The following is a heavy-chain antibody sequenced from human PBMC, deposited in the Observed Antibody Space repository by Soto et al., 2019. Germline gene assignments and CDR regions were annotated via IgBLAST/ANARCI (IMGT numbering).Heavy chain of an antibody. D-gene: IGHD2-15*01. V-gene: IGHV4-31*03. CDR1: GGSISSGDYC. J-gene: IGHJ3*02. CDR2: ICYSGST. Sequence: QVQLQESGPGLVKPSQTLSLTCTVSGGSISSGDYCWSWIRQHPGKGLESIGYICYSGSTYYNPSLTSRVTISVDTSKNQFSLKLSSVTAADTAVYYCARDSVAPDGGAFDIWGQGKMVTVSS. CDR3: ARDSVAPDGGAFDI.